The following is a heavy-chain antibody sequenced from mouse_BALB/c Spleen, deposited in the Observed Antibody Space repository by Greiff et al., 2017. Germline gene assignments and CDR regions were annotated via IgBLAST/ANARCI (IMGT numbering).Heavy chain of an antibody. CDR1: GYSITSDYA. Sequence: EVKLMESGPGLVKPSQSLSLTCTVTGYSITSDYAWNWIRQFPGNKLEWMGYISYSGSTSYNPSLKSRISITRDTSKNQFFLQLNSVTTEDTATYYCARSRGNYGYFDVWGAGTTVTVSS. CDR2: ISYSGST. D-gene: IGHD3-3*01. J-gene: IGHJ1*01. V-gene: IGHV3-2*02. CDR3: ARSRGNYGYFDV.